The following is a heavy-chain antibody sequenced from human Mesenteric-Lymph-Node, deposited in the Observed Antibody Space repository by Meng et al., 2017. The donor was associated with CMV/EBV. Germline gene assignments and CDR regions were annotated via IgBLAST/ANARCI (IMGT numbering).Heavy chain of an antibody. CDR2: IYHSGST. D-gene: IGHD6-13*01. V-gene: IGHV4-4*02. J-gene: IGHJ4*02. Sequence: SISSSNWWSWVRQPPGKGLEWIGEIYHSGSTNYNPSLKSRVTISVDKSKNQFSLKLSSVTAADTAVYYCARVAGREIAAADPNFDYWGQGTLVTVSS. CDR1: SISSSNW. CDR3: ARVAGREIAAADPNFDY.